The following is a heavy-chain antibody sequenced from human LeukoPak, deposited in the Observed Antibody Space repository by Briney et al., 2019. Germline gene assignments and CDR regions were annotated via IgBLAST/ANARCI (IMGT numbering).Heavy chain of an antibody. J-gene: IGHJ6*02. CDR2: ISYDESHI. D-gene: IGHD3-10*02. Sequence: GGSLRLSCAASGFTFSSYAMHWVRQAPGKGLEWVAVISYDESHIYYADSVKGRFTISRDNSENTLYLQMNSLRVEDTAVYNCARCSGYGMDVWGQGTTVTVSS. CDR3: ARCSGYGMDV. V-gene: IGHV3-30-3*01. CDR1: GFTFSSYA.